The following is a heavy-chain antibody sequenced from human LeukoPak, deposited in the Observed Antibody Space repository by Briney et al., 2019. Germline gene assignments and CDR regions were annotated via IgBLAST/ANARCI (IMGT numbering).Heavy chain of an antibody. CDR3: ARRLTQYDCFDP. Sequence: SQTLSLTCAISGDSVSSNSVTWNWIRQSPSRGLGWLGRTYYKSTWYNDYAVSVRGRITVNPDTSKNQFSLHLNSVTPEDTAVYYCARRLTQYDCFDPWGQGILVTVSS. J-gene: IGHJ5*02. V-gene: IGHV6-1*01. CDR2: TYYKSTWYN. CDR1: GDSVSSNSVT. D-gene: IGHD2-2*01.